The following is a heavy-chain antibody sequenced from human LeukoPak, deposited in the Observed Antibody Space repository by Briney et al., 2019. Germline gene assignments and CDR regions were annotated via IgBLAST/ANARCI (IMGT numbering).Heavy chain of an antibody. D-gene: IGHD3/OR15-3a*01. CDR2: ISGSSNAI. J-gene: IGHJ4*02. CDR3: VRSPHPLSWSMAVLLDQ. Sequence: PGGSLRLSCAASGFTFSGYIMNWVRQAPGKGLEWVSYISGSSNAIFYADPVKGRFTISRDNANSSLCLQMNSLRAGDSAVYYCVRSPHPLSWSMAVLLDQWGQGTLVTVSS. V-gene: IGHV3-48*01. CDR1: GFTFSGYI.